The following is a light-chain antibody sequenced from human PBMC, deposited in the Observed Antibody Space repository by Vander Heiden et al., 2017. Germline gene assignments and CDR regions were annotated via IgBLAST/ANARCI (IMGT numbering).Light chain of an antibody. J-gene: IGLJ2*01. V-gene: IGLV3-1*01. CDR1: KVGDKY. CDR3: QAGDSSLVV. CDR2: KDS. Sequence: SYELTQPPSVSVSPGQTARITCSGDKVGDKYGCWDKQKPGQSLVLVIYKDSKRTSGIPERFSGSNSGTTATLTISGTQAMDEDYYYCQAGDSSLVVFGGGTKLTVL.